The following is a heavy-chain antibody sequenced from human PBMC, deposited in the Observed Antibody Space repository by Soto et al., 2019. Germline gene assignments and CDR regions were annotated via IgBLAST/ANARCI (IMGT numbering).Heavy chain of an antibody. V-gene: IGHV5-51*01. CDR2: IYPGDSDT. Sequence: PGESLKISCKASGYRFSTYWIGWVRQRPGKGPEWMAIIYPGDSDTRENPSFQGQVTISADKSSNTVHLQWRSLKASDTAIYYCARLGGIVDTGTWIQWGQGTSVTVSS. D-gene: IGHD1-26*01. CDR1: GYRFSTYW. CDR3: ARLGGIVDTGTWIQ. J-gene: IGHJ4*02.